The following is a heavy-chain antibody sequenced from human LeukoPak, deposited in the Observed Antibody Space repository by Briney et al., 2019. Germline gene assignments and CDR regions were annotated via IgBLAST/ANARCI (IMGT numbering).Heavy chain of an antibody. CDR1: GFTFSISS. Sequence: GGALRLSCAASGFTFSISSMHSVRQAPGKGREWGALISYDGSNKYYADSVKGRFTISRDNSKSTLYLQMKTLRAEDTAVYYSAKDDNFLLPDGSGTTDYWGQGTLVTVSS. CDR3: AKDDNFLLPDGSGTTDY. J-gene: IGHJ4*02. D-gene: IGHD3-10*01. V-gene: IGHV3-30*18. CDR2: ISYDGSNK.